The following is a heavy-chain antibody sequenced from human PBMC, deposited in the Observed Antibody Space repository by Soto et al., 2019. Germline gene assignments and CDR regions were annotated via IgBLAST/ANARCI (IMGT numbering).Heavy chain of an antibody. Sequence: QVQLVQSGAEVKKPGASVKVSCKASGYTFTGYYMHWVRQAPGQGLEWMGWINPNSGGTNYAQKFQGWVTMTXXTXITXAYMELSRLRSDDTAVYYCARVGLESDRLRYGMDVWGQGATVTVSS. J-gene: IGHJ6*02. CDR1: GYTFTGYY. CDR3: ARVGLESDRLRYGMDV. V-gene: IGHV1-2*04. CDR2: INPNSGGT. D-gene: IGHD4-17*01.